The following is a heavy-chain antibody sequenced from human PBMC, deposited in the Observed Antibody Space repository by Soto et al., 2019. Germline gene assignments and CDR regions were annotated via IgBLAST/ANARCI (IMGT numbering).Heavy chain of an antibody. CDR3: ARDRGYSSYDY. CDR2: IKEDGSEK. Sequence: GGSLRLSCAASGFTFSSSWMNWVRQAPGKGLEWVAGIKEDGSEKYYVGIVKGRFTISRDNVENSLYLQMNSLRGEDSAVYFCARDRGYSSYDYWGLGTLVTVSS. D-gene: IGHD5-18*01. CDR1: GFTFSSSW. V-gene: IGHV3-7*01. J-gene: IGHJ4*02.